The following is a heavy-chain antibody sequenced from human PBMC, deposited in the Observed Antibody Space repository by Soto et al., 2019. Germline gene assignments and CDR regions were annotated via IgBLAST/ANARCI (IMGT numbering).Heavy chain of an antibody. Sequence: GGSLRLSCAASGFTFSSYDMHWVRQATGKGLEWVSAIGTAGDTYYPGSVKGRFTISRENAKNSLYLQMNSLRAEDTAVHYCARSPLWFGEPNDAFDIWGQGTMVTV. D-gene: IGHD3-10*01. CDR3: ARSPLWFGEPNDAFDI. V-gene: IGHV3-13*01. CDR1: GFTFSSYD. CDR2: IGTAGDT. J-gene: IGHJ3*02.